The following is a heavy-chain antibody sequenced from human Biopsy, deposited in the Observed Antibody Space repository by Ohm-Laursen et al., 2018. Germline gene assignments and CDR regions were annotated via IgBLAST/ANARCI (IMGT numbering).Heavy chain of an antibody. D-gene: IGHD3-22*01. V-gene: IGHV3-23*01. J-gene: IGHJ2*01. CDR1: GFYFSNYA. Sequence: SLRLSCTASGFYFSNYAISWVRQAPGKGLEWVSGISGSGGSTYYADSVKGRFTISRDNSKNTLYLQMNSLRSEDTAIYYCERFPLGAYDDSGSYRAVEHWYFDLWGRGTLVTVSS. CDR3: ERFPLGAYDDSGSYRAVEHWYFDL. CDR2: ISGSGGST.